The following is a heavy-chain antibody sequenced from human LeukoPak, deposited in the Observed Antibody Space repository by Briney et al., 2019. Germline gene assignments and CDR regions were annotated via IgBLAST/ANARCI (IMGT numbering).Heavy chain of an antibody. CDR2: IYYSGST. Sequence: SETLSLTCTVSGGSISSYYWSWIRQPPGKGLEWIGYIYYSGSTNYNPSLKSRVTMSVDTSKNQFSLKLSSVTAADTAVYYCAREGVVTPFYYYYYMDVWGKGTTVTVSS. CDR3: AREGVVTPFYYYYYMDV. J-gene: IGHJ6*03. V-gene: IGHV4-59*12. D-gene: IGHD4-23*01. CDR1: GGSISSYY.